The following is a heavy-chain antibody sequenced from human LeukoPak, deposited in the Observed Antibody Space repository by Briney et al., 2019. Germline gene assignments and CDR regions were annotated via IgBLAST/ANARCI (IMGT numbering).Heavy chain of an antibody. J-gene: IGHJ4*02. Sequence: GGSLRLSCAAFGFTFDDYAMHWVRQAPGKGLEWVSGISWNSGTIGYADSVKGRFTISRDNAKNSLYLQMNSLRDEDTALYYCAKHMRAARTFFDYWGQGTLVTVSS. CDR1: GFTFDDYA. CDR3: AKHMRAARTFFDY. D-gene: IGHD6-6*01. V-gene: IGHV3-9*01. CDR2: ISWNSGTI.